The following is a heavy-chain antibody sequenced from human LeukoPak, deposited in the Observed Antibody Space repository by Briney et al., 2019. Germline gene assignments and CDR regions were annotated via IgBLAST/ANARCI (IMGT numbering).Heavy chain of an antibody. CDR3: ARVSINMVRGVIEYFDY. CDR2: INPSGGST. J-gene: IGHJ4*02. V-gene: IGHV1-46*01. CDR1: GYTFTSYY. D-gene: IGHD3-10*01. Sequence: ASVKVSCKASGYTFTSYYMHWVRQAPGQGLEWMGIINPSGGSTSYAQKFQGRVTMTRDMSTSTAYMEMRSLRSDDTAVYYCARVSINMVRGVIEYFDYWGQGTLVTVSS.